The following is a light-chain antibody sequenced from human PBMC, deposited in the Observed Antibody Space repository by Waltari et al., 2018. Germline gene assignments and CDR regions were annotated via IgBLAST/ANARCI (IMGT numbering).Light chain of an antibody. CDR3: QHYVRLPAT. CDR1: DTVSRA. CDR2: GAS. Sequence: IVLTHSPGTLSLSPVERATLSCRASDTVSRALAWYQQKPGQAPRLLIYGASTRAPGIPDRFSGSGSGTDFSLTISGLEPEDFAVYYCQHYVRLPATFGQGTKVEIK. V-gene: IGKV3-20*01. J-gene: IGKJ1*01.